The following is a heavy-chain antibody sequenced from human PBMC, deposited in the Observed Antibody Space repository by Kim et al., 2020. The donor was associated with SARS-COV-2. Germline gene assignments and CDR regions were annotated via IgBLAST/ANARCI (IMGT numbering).Heavy chain of an antibody. J-gene: IGHJ4*02. CDR1: GGSISRSNFY. CDR2: VYYTGST. V-gene: IGHV4-39*01. Sequence: SETLSLTCTVSGGSISRSNFYWGWVRQPPGQGLELIASVYYTGSTYYNPSLKSRVTISVDTSKNQFSLKLTSVTATDTAVYYCARIYDTSGFYSTYYLDFWGQGTLVTVSS. D-gene: IGHD3-22*01. CDR3: ARIYDTSGFYSTYYLDF.